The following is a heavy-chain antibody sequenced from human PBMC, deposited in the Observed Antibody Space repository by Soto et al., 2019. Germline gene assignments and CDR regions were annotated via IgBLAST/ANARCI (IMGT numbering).Heavy chain of an antibody. CDR3: ARDLRYSSSWYLGAEYFQH. D-gene: IGHD6-13*01. V-gene: IGHV3-33*01. CDR2: IWYDGSNK. Sequence: QVQLVESGGGVVQPGRSLRLSCAASGFTFSSYGMHWVRQAPGKGLEWVAVIWYDGSNKYYANSVKGRFTISRDNSKNTLYLQMNRLRAEDTAVYYCARDLRYSSSWYLGAEYFQHWGQGTLVTVSS. J-gene: IGHJ1*01. CDR1: GFTFSSYG.